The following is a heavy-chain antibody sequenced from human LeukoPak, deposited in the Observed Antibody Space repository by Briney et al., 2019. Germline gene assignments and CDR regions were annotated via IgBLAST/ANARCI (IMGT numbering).Heavy chain of an antibody. J-gene: IGHJ5*02. D-gene: IGHD6-19*01. CDR1: GGSISSSSYY. Sequence: SETLSLTCTVSGGSISSSSYYWGWIRQPPGKGLEWIGSIYYSGSTYYNPSLKSRVTISVDTSKNQFSLKLSSVTAADTAVYYCVGKSEDRGAVAGRFDPWGQGTLVTVSS. CDR2: IYYSGST. V-gene: IGHV4-39*01. CDR3: VGKSEDRGAVAGRFDP.